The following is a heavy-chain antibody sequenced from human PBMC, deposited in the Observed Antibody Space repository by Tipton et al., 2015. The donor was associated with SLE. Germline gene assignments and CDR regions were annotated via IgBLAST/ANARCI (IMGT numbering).Heavy chain of an antibody. V-gene: IGHV3-64D*06. CDR3: VKDYYDSSAYYPGAFDI. Sequence: SLRLSCSAPRFTFSSYVMHWVRQAPGKGLEYVSPISSNGDTTYYADSVKGRFTISRDNSKNTLYLQMSSLRAEDTAVYYCVKDYYDSSAYYPGAFDIWGQGTMVTVSS. D-gene: IGHD3-22*01. CDR2: ISSNGDTT. J-gene: IGHJ3*02. CDR1: RFTFSSYV.